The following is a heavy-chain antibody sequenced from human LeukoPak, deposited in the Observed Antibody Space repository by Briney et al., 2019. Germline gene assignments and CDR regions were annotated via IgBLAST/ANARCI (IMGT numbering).Heavy chain of an antibody. Sequence: ASVKVPCKVSGYTLTELSMHWVRQAPGKGLEWMGGFDPEDGETIYAQKFQGRVTMTEDTSTDTAYMELSSLRSEDTAVYYCATGVIRYDYVWGSYRPSDAFDIWGQGTMVTVSS. D-gene: IGHD3-16*02. CDR3: ATGVIRYDYVWGSYRPSDAFDI. CDR1: GYTLTELS. J-gene: IGHJ3*02. V-gene: IGHV1-24*01. CDR2: FDPEDGET.